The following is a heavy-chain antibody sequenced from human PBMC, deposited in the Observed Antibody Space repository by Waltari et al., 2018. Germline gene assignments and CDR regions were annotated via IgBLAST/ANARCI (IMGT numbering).Heavy chain of an antibody. Sequence: EVQLVESGGGLVQPGGSLRLSCAASGFTVSSNYMSCVRQAPGKGLEWVSVIYSGSSTYYADSVKGRFTISRDNSKNTLYLQMNSLRAEDTAVYYCARGPNSNYGEGMDVWGQGTTVTVSS. D-gene: IGHD4-4*01. CDR1: GFTVSSNY. CDR3: ARGPNSNYGEGMDV. J-gene: IGHJ6*02. V-gene: IGHV3-66*02. CDR2: IYSGSST.